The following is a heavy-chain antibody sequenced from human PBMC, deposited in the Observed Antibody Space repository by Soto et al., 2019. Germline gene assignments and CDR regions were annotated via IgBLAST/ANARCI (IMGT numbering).Heavy chain of an antibody. V-gene: IGHV1-58*01. CDR1: GFTFTSSA. D-gene: IGHD4-17*01. CDR2: IVVGSGNT. J-gene: IGHJ5*02. Sequence: QMPLVQSGPEVKKPGTSVKVSCKASGFTFTSSAVQWVRQARGQRLEWIGWIVVGSGNTNYAQKFQERVTITRDMSTSTAYMELSSLRSEDTAVYYCAAGAISDYGDNNWFDPWGQGTLVTVSS. CDR3: AAGAISDYGDNNWFDP.